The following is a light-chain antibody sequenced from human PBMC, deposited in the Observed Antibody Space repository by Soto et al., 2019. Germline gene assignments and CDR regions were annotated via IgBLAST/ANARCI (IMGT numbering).Light chain of an antibody. V-gene: IGKV1-5*03. CDR3: QQYNSYSVT. J-gene: IGKJ1*01. CDR2: KAS. CDR1: QSISSW. Sequence: DNQMTHSPTTLSESVGDRVVITCRASQSISSWLAWYQQKPGKAPKLLIYKASTLKSGVPSRFSGSGSGTEFTLTISSLQPDDFATYYCQQYNSYSVTFGQGTKVDI.